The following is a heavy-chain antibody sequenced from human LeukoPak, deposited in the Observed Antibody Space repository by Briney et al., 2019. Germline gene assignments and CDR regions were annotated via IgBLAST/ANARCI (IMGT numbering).Heavy chain of an antibody. J-gene: IGHJ4*02. CDR1: GYTFTGYY. CDR2: INPNSGGT. V-gene: IGHV1-2*02. Sequence: ASVKVSCKASGYTFTGYYIHWVRQAPGQGLEWMGWINPNSGGTNYAQKFQARVTMTRDTSISTAYMQLSRLRYDDTAVYYCARGKDIVQLDCWGQGTLVTGSS. CDR3: ARGKDIVQLDC. D-gene: IGHD5-12*01.